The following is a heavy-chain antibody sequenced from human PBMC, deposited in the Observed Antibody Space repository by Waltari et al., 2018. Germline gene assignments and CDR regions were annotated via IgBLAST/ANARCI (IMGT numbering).Heavy chain of an antibody. Sequence: EVQLVESGGGLVKPGGSLRLSCAASGFTFSNAWMSWVRQAPGKGLEWVGRIKRKTDGGITDYAAPVKGRVTISRDDSKNTLYLQMNSLKTEDTAVYYCTTGRSTGGDYVDYWGQGTLVTVSS. CDR3: TTGRSTGGDYVDY. V-gene: IGHV3-15*01. J-gene: IGHJ4*02. CDR1: GFTFSNAW. CDR2: IKRKTDGGIT. D-gene: IGHD2-8*02.